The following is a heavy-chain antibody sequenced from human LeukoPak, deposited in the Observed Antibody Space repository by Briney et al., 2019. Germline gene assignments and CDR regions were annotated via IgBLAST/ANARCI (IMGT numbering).Heavy chain of an antibody. CDR1: GGSLSSYY. D-gene: IGHD6-19*01. CDR2: IYYSGST. CDR3: ARAVGGSSGWYIKYYFDY. V-gene: IGHV4-59*01. Sequence: SETLSLTCTVSGGSLSSYYWSWIRQPPGKGLEWIGYIYYSGSTNYNPSLKSRVTISVDTSKNQFSLKLSSVTAADTAVYYCARAVGGSSGWYIKYYFDYWGQGTLVTVSS. J-gene: IGHJ4*02.